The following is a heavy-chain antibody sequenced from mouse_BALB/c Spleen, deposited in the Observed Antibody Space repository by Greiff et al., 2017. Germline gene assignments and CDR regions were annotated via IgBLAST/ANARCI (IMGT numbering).Heavy chain of an antibody. D-gene: IGHD2-14*01. CDR1: GFTFSSYA. V-gene: IGHV5-9-4*01. CDR3: ARDGRYDEAWFAY. CDR2: ISSGGSYT. Sequence: EVQVVESGGGLVKPGGSLKLSCAASGFTFSSYAMSWVRQSPEKRLEWVAEISSGGSYTYYPDTVTGRFTISRDNAKNTLYLEMSSLRSEDTAMYYCARDGRYDEAWFAYWGQGTLVTVSA. J-gene: IGHJ3*01.